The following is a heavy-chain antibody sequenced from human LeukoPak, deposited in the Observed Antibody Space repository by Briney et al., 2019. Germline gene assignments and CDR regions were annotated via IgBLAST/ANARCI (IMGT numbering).Heavy chain of an antibody. CDR3: AREHYYYGMDV. CDR2: IYYSGST. V-gene: IGHV4-30-4*08. CDR1: GGSISGSSYY. J-gene: IGHJ6*02. Sequence: SETLSLTCTVSGGSISGSSYYWGWIRQPPGKGLEWIGYIYYSGSTYYNPSLKSRVTISVDTSKNQFSLKLSSVTAADTAVYYCAREHYYYGMDVWGQGTTVTVSS.